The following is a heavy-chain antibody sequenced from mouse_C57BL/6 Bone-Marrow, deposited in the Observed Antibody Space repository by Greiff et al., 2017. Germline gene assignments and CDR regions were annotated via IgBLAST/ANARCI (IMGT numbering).Heavy chain of an antibody. J-gene: IGHJ3*01. Sequence: EVQGVESGEGLVKPGGSLKLSCAASGFTFSSYAMSWVRQTPEKRLEWVAYIRSGGDYIYYADNVKGRFTISIDNARNTLYLKMSSLKWEDTAMYYCTSDRIRDDYGAWFAYWGQGTLVTVSA. V-gene: IGHV5-9-1*02. CDR1: GFTFSSYA. CDR3: TSDRIRDDYGAWFAY. D-gene: IGHD2-4*01. CDR2: IRSGGDYI.